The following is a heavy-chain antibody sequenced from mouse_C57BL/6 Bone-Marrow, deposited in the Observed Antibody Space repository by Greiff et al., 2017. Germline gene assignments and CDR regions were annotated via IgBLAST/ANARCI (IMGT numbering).Heavy chain of an antibody. CDR1: GYTFTSYW. D-gene: IGHD2-1*01. CDR3: ARRGKGNPYFDY. V-gene: IGHV1-69*01. Sequence: QVQLQQPGAELVMPGASVKLSCKASGYTFTSYWMHWVKQRPGQGLEWIGEIDPSDSYTNYNQKFKGKSTLTVDKSSCTAYMQLSSLTSEDSAVYYCARRGKGNPYFDYWGQGTTLTVSS. CDR2: IDPSDSYT. J-gene: IGHJ2*01.